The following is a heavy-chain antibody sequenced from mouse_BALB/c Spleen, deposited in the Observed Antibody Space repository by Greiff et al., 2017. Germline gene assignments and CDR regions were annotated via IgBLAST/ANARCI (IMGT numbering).Heavy chain of an antibody. CDR1: GYSITSGYY. CDR3: ARDFITTVVGFDY. J-gene: IGHJ2*01. D-gene: IGHD1-1*01. CDR2: ISYDGSN. V-gene: IGHV3-6*02. Sequence: VQLQQSGPGLVKPSQSLSLTCSVTGYSITSGYYWNWIRQFPGNKLEWMGYISYDGSNNYNPSLKNRISITRDTSKNQFFLKLNSVTTEDTATYYCARDFITTVVGFDYWGQGTTLTVSS.